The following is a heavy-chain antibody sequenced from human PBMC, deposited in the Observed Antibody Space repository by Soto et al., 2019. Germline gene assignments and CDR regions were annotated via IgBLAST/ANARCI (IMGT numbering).Heavy chain of an antibody. D-gene: IGHD4-17*01. V-gene: IGHV4-61*01. Sequence: SETLSLTCTVSGGSVSSGSYYWSWIRQPPGKGLEWIGYIYYSGSTNYNPSLKSRVTISVDTSKTQFSLKLSSVTAADTAVYYCARELNDYVGRNAFAIWGQGKMVTV. CDR2: IYYSGST. J-gene: IGHJ3*02. CDR3: ARELNDYVGRNAFAI. CDR1: GGSVSSGSYY.